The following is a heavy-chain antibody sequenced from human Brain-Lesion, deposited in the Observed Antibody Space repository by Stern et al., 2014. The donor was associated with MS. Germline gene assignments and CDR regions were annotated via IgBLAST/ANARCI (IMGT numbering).Heavy chain of an antibody. J-gene: IGHJ4*02. CDR2: ISWDGGST. CDR3: AKDIGDSSGYLDY. CDR1: GFTFDDYG. D-gene: IGHD3-22*01. Sequence: QLVQSGGVVVQPGGSLRLSCAASGFTFDDYGMHWVRQAPGQGLEWVSLISWDGGSTYYADSVKGRFTISRDNSKNSLYLQMNSLGAEDTALYYCAKDIGDSSGYLDYWGQGTLVTVSS. V-gene: IGHV3-43D*03.